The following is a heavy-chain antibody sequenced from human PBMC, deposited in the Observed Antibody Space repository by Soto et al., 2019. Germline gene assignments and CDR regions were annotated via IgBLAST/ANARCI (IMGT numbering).Heavy chain of an antibody. V-gene: IGHV5-51*01. CDR3: ARSGDGADFDI. Sequence: GESLKISCKGSGYSFTSYWIGWVRQLPGKGLEWMGIIYPGASDTRYSPSFQGQVPTPADQSISTAYLQWSRLKASAPALYYCARSGDGADFDICRKGKMVTVSS. CDR1: GYSFTSYW. J-gene: IGHJ3*02. CDR2: IYPGASDT. D-gene: IGHD4-17*01.